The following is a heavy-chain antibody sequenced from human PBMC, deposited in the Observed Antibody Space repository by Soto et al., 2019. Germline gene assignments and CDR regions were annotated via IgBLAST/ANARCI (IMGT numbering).Heavy chain of an antibody. Sequence: QVHLQESGPGLVKPSETLSLTCTVSGDSISTDYWSWIRQSPGKGLEWIGFIYYGGSTNYNPSLKSRVTISVDRPKNQFSLKLSSVTAADTAVYYCAKNWNWGSLVHWGQGTLVTVSS. CDR3: AKNWNWGSLVH. CDR1: GDSISTDY. D-gene: IGHD7-27*01. V-gene: IGHV4-59*08. J-gene: IGHJ4*02. CDR2: IYYGGST.